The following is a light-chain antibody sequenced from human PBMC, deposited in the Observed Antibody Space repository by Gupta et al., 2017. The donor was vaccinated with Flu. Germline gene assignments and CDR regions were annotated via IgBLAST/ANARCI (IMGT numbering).Light chain of an antibody. V-gene: IGKV4-1*01. Sequence: DIVMTQSPDSLAVSLGERATINCKSSQSVLYSSNNKNYLAWYQQKPGQPPKLLIYWASTRESGVPDRFSGSGSGTDFTLTISSRQAEDVAVYYCQKEDSTPIAFGGGTKVEIK. J-gene: IGKJ4*01. CDR3: QKEDSTPIA. CDR2: WAS. CDR1: QSVLYSSNNKNY.